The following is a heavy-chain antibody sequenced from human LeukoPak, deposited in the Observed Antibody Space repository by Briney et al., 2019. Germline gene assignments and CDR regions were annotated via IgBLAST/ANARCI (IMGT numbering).Heavy chain of an antibody. CDR1: GFTFSSYS. Sequence: GGSLRLSCAASGFTFSSYSMNWVRQAPGKGLEWVSSISSSSSYIYYADLVKGRFTISRDNAKNSLYLQMNSLRAEDTAVYYCARARGVPSWFDPWGQGTLVTASS. J-gene: IGHJ5*02. CDR2: ISSSSSYI. CDR3: ARARGVPSWFDP. D-gene: IGHD3-10*01. V-gene: IGHV3-21*01.